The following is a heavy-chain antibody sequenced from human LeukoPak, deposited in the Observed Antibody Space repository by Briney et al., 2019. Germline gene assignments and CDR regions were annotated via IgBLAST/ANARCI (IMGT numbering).Heavy chain of an antibody. J-gene: IGHJ4*02. Sequence: GGPLRLSCAASGFTFNTYGMNWFRQAPGRGLEWISYINSVGGTTYYADSVKGRFTISRDNSKNMIYLEMSSLKAEDTAVYYCAKERNLEIAVAGTIFDYWGQGTLVTVSS. CDR3: AKERNLEIAVAGTIFDY. V-gene: IGHV3-48*01. CDR1: GFTFNTYG. CDR2: INSVGGTT. D-gene: IGHD6-19*01.